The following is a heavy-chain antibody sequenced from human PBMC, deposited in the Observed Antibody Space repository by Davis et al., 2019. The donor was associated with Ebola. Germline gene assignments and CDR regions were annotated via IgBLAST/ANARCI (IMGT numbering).Heavy chain of an antibody. CDR1: GFTFSSYA. CDR2: ISGSGGST. CDR3: AKDGVVPAASMDV. V-gene: IGHV3-23*01. J-gene: IGHJ6*03. D-gene: IGHD2-2*01. Sequence: PGGSLSLSCAASGFTFSSYAMSWVRQAPGKGLEWVSAISGSGGSTYYADSVKGWFTISRDNSKNTLYLQMNSLRAEDTAVYYCAKDGVVPAASMDVWGKGTTVTVSS.